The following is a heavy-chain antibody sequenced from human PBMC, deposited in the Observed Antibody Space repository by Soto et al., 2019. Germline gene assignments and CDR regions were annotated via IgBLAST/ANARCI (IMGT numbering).Heavy chain of an antibody. CDR2: INPNSGGT. Sequence: QVQLVQSGAEVKKPGASVKVSCKASGYTFTGYYMHWVRQAPGQGLEWMGWINPNSGGTNYAQKFQGWVTMTRDTSISTAYMELSRLRSDDTAVYYCAREGREAAGADASSYYFDYWGQGTLVTVSS. CDR3: AREGREAAGADASSYYFDY. CDR1: GYTFTGYY. D-gene: IGHD6-13*01. V-gene: IGHV1-2*04. J-gene: IGHJ4*02.